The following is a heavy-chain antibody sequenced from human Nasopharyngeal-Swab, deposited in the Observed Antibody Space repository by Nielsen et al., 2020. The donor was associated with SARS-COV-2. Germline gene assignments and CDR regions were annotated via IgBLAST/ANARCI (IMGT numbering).Heavy chain of an antibody. CDR3: ARLGTVYDDYFDS. CDR2: IFTSGST. V-gene: IGHV4-61*02. J-gene: IGHJ4*02. D-gene: IGHD5/OR15-5a*01. Sequence: SATLSLTCTVSGGSFRTGSYYWHCIRQPAGPGLDWIGRIFTSGSTDYNPSLKSRVTMSIATSKNQFSLNLTSVTAADTAVYYCARLGTVYDDYFDSWGQGTLVTVSS. CDR1: GGSFRTGSYY.